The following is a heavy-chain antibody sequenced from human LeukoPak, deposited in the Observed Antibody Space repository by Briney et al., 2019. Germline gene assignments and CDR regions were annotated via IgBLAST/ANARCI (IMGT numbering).Heavy chain of an antibody. CDR1: GFTFSDYY. Sequence: GGSLRLSCAASGFTFSDYYMSWIRQAPGKGLEWVSYISSSGRTIYYADSVKGRFTISRDNAKNSLYLQMNSLRAEDTAVYYCARDRTITSYYYYMDVWGQGTLVTVSS. CDR2: ISSSGRTI. D-gene: IGHD3-10*01. CDR3: ARDRTITSYYYYMDV. V-gene: IGHV3-11*01. J-gene: IGHJ6*03.